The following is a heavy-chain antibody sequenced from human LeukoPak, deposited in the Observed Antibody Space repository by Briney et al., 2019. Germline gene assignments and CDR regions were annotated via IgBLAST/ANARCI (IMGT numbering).Heavy chain of an antibody. J-gene: IGHJ4*02. CDR2: ISYDGTKK. D-gene: IGHD6-6*01. Sequence: GGSLRLSCAASGFTFSNYAMQWVRQAPGKGLEWVALISYDGTKKYYADSAKGRFTISSDNSKNTLDLQMNSLRADDSAVYYCARDIAARLDYWGQGSLVTVSS. V-gene: IGHV3-30*04. CDR1: GFTFSNYA. CDR3: ARDIAARLDY.